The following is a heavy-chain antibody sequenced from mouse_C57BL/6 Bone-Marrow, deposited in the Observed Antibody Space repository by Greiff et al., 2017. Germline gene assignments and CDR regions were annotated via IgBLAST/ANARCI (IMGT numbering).Heavy chain of an antibody. Sequence: VKLQQPGAELVMPGASVKLSCKASGYTFTSYWMHWVKQRPGQGLEWIGEIDPSDSYTNYNQKFKGKSTLTVDKSSSTAYMQLSSLTSEDSAVYYCARRKNGYDVECFAYWGQGPLVTVSA. CDR2: IDPSDSYT. CDR1: GYTFTSYW. D-gene: IGHD2-2*01. V-gene: IGHV1-69*01. CDR3: ARRKNGYDVECFAY. J-gene: IGHJ3*01.